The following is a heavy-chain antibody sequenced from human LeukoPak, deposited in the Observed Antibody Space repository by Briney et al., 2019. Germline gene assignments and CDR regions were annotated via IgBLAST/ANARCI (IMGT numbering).Heavy chain of an antibody. J-gene: IGHJ2*01. CDR1: GGSMSRYY. Sequence: SETPSLTCTVSGGSMSRYYWSWIRQPPGKGLEWIGYIYYSGSTNYNPSLKSRVTISVDTSKNQFSLKLSSVTAADTAVYYCARDRPATENWYLDLWGRGTLVTVSS. D-gene: IGHD1-26*01. CDR3: ARDRPATENWYLDL. V-gene: IGHV4-59*01. CDR2: IYYSGST.